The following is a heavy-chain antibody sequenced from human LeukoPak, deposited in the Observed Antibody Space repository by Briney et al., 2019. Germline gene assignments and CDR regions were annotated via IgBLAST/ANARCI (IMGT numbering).Heavy chain of an antibody. CDR2: IKQDGSEK. D-gene: IGHD2-2*01. V-gene: IGHV3-7*03. CDR3: ARDSRLRYCSSTSCQNFDY. Sequence: GGSLRLSCAASGFTFSSYWMSWVRQAPGKGLEWVANIKQDGSEKYYVDSVKGRFTISRDNAKNSLYLQMNSLRAEDTAVYYCARDSRLRYCSSTSCQNFDYWGQGTLVTVSS. CDR1: GFTFSSYW. J-gene: IGHJ4*02.